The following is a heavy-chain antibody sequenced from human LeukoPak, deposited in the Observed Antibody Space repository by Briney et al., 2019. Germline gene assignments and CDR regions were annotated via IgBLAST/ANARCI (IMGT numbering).Heavy chain of an antibody. Sequence: GGSLRLSCAASGFTVSSNYMGWVRQAPGKGLEWVSVIYSGGSTYYADSVKGRFTISRDNSKNTLYLQMNSLRAEDTAVYYCAKDRGNYYDSSGYSFWGQGTLVTVSS. CDR2: IYSGGST. V-gene: IGHV3-53*01. CDR3: AKDRGNYYDSSGYSF. D-gene: IGHD3-22*01. CDR1: GFTVSSNY. J-gene: IGHJ4*02.